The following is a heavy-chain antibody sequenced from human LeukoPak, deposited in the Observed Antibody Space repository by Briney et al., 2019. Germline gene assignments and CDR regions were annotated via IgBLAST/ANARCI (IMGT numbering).Heavy chain of an antibody. J-gene: IGHJ4*02. CDR1: GFAFNNCE. V-gene: IGHV3-48*03. CDR3: ASGRGFTVAKTIYDY. D-gene: IGHD4-17*01. Sequence: GGSLRLSCTVSGFAFNNCEMNWVRQAPGKGLEWVSYISGSGSSISYADSARGRFTISRDNAKNSLCLQMNSLRVEDTAVYYCASGRGFTVAKTIYDYWGQGTLVTVSS. CDR2: ISGSGSSI.